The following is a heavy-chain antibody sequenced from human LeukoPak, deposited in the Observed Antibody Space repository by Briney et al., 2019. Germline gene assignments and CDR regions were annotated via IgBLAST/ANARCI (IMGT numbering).Heavy chain of an antibody. Sequence: SQTLFLTCTVSGGSLTIGSYYWTWIRHYPGKGLEWIGYIHPSGITDYNPSLKSRVTMSLDMSQNQFSLKLTSVTAADTAIYYCARGQDAFKTGYWGQGTLVTVSS. J-gene: IGHJ4*02. CDR1: GGSLTIGSYY. CDR2: IHPSGIT. CDR3: ARGQDAFKTGY. V-gene: IGHV4-31*03. D-gene: IGHD5-24*01.